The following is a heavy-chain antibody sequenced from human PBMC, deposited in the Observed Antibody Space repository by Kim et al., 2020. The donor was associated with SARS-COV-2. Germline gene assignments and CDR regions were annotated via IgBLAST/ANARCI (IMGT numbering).Heavy chain of an antibody. V-gene: IGHV3-48*02. CDR3: ARGRGLILWEDAFDI. CDR2: ISSSSSTI. D-gene: IGHD1-26*01. J-gene: IGHJ3*02. CDR1: GFTFSSYS. Sequence: GGSLRLSCAASGFTFSSYSMNWVRQAPGKGLEWVSYISSSSSTIYYADSVKGRFTISRDNAKNSLYLQMNSLRDEDTAVYYCARGRGLILWEDAFDIWGQGTMVTVSS.